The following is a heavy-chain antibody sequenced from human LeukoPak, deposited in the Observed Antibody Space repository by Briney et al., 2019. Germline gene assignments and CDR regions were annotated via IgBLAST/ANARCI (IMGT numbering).Heavy chain of an antibody. J-gene: IGHJ4*02. CDR1: GGTFSSYA. V-gene: IGHV1-69*01. CDR2: IIPIFGTA. D-gene: IGHD1-7*01. CDR3: ARYNWNYNKGPAGYYFDY. Sequence: SVKVSCKASGGTFSSYAISWVRQAPGQGLEWMGGIIPIFGTANYAQKFQGGVTITADESTSTAYMELSSLRSEDTAEYYCARYNWNYNKGPAGYYFDYWGQGTLVTVSS.